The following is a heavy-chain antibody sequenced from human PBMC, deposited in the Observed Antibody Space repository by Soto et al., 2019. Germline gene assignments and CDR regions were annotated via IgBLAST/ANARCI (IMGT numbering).Heavy chain of an antibody. J-gene: IGHJ3*01. V-gene: IGHV1-69*01. CDR1: GGSFSSFA. CDR3: ARLRRDWGDAFDL. Sequence: QVQLVQSGSEVKKPGSSVKVSCKPSGGSFSSFAFSWVRQAPVHGLEWMGEIVPEFSAANYAQNFQGRLTITSDESTVSMELSSLTSDDTAVYFCARLRRDWGDAFDLWGQGTVVTVSS. CDR2: IVPEFSAA. D-gene: IGHD3-16*01.